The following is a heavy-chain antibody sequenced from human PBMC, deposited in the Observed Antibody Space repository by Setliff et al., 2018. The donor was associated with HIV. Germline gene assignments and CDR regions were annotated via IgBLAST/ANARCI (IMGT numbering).Heavy chain of an antibody. CDR1: GYTFNAFY. V-gene: IGHV1-46*02. CDR3: AREPPRRRGTVAEDY. Sequence: ASVKVSCKTSGYTFNAFYIYWVRQAPGQGLEWMGMINPSGSITNYAQKFQGRLTSTRDTSMSTVYMELNSLKSEDTAIYYCAREPPRRRGTVAEDYWGQGTLVTV. J-gene: IGHJ4*02. D-gene: IGHD1-26*01. CDR2: INPSGSIT.